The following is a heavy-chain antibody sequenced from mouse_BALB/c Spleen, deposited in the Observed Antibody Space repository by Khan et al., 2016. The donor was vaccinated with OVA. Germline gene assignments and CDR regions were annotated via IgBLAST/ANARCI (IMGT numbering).Heavy chain of an antibody. CDR2: IWGGGTT. CDR3: AKGVWSYYFALNY. J-gene: IGHJ4*01. CDR1: GFSLTDYG. V-gene: IGHV2-6-5*01. Sequence: QVQLQQSGPGLVAPSQNLSITCTVSGFSLTDYGVSWIRQPPGKGLEWLGVIWGGGTTYYNSALKSRLSISKDNSKSQVVIKMNSLHTDDTAMYYCAKGVWSYYFALNYWGQGTSVTVSS. D-gene: IGHD2-10*02.